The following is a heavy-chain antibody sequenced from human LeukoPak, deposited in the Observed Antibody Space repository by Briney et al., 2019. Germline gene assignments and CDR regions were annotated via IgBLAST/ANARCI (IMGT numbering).Heavy chain of an antibody. Sequence: NPSETLSLTCTVSDDSISSSSYYWGWIRQPPGKGLEWIGRIYTSGSTNYNPSLKSRVTMSVDTSKNQFSLKLSSVTAADTAVYYCARGSVELLPINSWGQGTLVTVSS. J-gene: IGHJ4*02. CDR3: ARGSVELLPINS. CDR1: DDSISSSSYY. D-gene: IGHD1-26*01. V-gene: IGHV4-61*05. CDR2: IYTSGST.